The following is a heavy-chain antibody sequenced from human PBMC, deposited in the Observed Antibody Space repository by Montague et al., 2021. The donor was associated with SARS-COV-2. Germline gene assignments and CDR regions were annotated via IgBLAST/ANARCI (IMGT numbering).Heavy chain of an antibody. Sequence: SETLSLTCAVYDGSFSDYSWTWIRQPPGKGLEWIGKINHRGSTNYNPSPKSRVTISVDTSKSQFSLKMTSVTAADTAVYYCARGRQHINMVVVVVTGGEYYFDFWGLGTLVAVSS. CDR2: INHRGST. V-gene: IGHV4-34*01. CDR3: ARGRQHINMVVVVVTGGEYYFDF. D-gene: IGHD3-22*01. CDR1: DGSFSDYS. J-gene: IGHJ4*02.